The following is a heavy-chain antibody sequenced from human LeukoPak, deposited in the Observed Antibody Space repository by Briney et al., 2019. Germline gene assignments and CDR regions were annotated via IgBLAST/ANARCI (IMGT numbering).Heavy chain of an antibody. J-gene: IGHJ3*02. CDR2: INSDGSST. CDR1: GLTLSNYW. V-gene: IGHV3-74*01. Sequence: GGSLRLSCAVSGLTLSNYWMHWVRQAPGKGLVYVSRINSDGSSTSYADSVKGRITISRDNAKNTLYLQMNSLRAEDTAVYYCARGHSSGYSYDAFDIWGQGTMVTVSS. CDR3: ARGHSSGYSYDAFDI. D-gene: IGHD3-22*01.